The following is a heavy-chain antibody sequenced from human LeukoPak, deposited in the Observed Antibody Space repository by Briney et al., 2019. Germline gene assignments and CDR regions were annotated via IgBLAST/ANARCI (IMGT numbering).Heavy chain of an antibody. CDR1: GFTPSSYS. Sequence: GSLRLSCSASGFTPSSYSMSRGRPAPGEGGEGGSAISGSGGSTYYADSVKGRFTISRDNSKNTLYLQMNSQRAEDTAVYYCAKDFGQWLVATFDYWGRGTLVTVSS. J-gene: IGHJ4*02. CDR2: ISGSGGST. D-gene: IGHD6-19*01. CDR3: AKDFGQWLVATFDY. V-gene: IGHV3-23*01.